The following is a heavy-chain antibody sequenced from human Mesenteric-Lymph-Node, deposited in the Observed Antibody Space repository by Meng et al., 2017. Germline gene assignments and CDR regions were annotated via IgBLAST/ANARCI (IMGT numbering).Heavy chain of an antibody. CDR3: ARDLAYYDILTGYSSYYGMDV. J-gene: IGHJ6*02. V-gene: IGHV3-7*01. CDR2: IKQDGSEK. Sequence: GESLKISCAASGFTFSSYWMSWVRQAPGKGLEWVANIKQDGSEKYYVDSVKGRFTISRDNAKNSLYLQMNSLRAEDTAVYYCARDLAYYDILTGYSSYYGMDVWGQGTTVTVSS. CDR1: GFTFSSYW. D-gene: IGHD3-9*01.